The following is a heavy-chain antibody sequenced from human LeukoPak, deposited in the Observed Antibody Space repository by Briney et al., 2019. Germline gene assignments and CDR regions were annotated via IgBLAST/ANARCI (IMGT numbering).Heavy chain of an antibody. J-gene: IGHJ3*02. Sequence: GASVKVSCKASRYTFTSYYIHWVRQAPGQGLEWMGIINPSGGSTSYALKFQGRVTMTSDASTSTLYMELSSLRSEDTAVYYCARISDGDPEGAFDIWGQGTMVTVSS. CDR2: INPSGGST. D-gene: IGHD4-17*01. V-gene: IGHV1-46*01. CDR3: ARISDGDPEGAFDI. CDR1: RYTFTSYY.